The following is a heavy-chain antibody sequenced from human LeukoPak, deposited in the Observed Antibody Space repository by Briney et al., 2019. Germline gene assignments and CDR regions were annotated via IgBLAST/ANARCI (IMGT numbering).Heavy chain of an antibody. D-gene: IGHD6-6*01. J-gene: IGHJ4*02. Sequence: PSETLSLTCAVSGGSISSYYWSWIRQPPGKGLEWIGYIYYSGSTNYNPSLKSRVTISVDTSKNQFSLKLSSVTAADTAVYYCARARIAARPELDYWGQRTLVTVSS. CDR3: ARARIAARPELDY. CDR2: IYYSGST. CDR1: GGSISSYY. V-gene: IGHV4-59*01.